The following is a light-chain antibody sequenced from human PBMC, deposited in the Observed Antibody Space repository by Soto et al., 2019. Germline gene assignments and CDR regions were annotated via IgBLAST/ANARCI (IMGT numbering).Light chain of an antibody. Sequence: SYELTQPPSVSVAPGKTARITCGGNNIGSKSVHWYQQKPGQAPVLVIYYDSDRPSGIPERFSGSTSGNTATLTISRVEAGDEADYYCQVWDSSSDHPHVVFGGGTKVTVL. J-gene: IGLJ2*01. V-gene: IGLV3-21*04. CDR2: YDS. CDR3: QVWDSSSDHPHVV. CDR1: NIGSKS.